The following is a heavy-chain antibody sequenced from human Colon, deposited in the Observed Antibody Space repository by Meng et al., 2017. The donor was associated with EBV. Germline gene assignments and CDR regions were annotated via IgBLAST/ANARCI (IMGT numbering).Heavy chain of an antibody. CDR1: SYSVYT. D-gene: IGHD4-17*01. CDR3: ARHVSGDSYGF. V-gene: IGHV4-39*01. J-gene: IGHJ4*02. CDR2: VRYSGTT. Sequence: SYSVYTCRLSHVPQWKGLGWISSVRYSGTTLYNPSLTSRVTISVDTYKNQFSLNLSSLTAADTAVYYCARHVSGDSYGFWGQGTLVTVSS.